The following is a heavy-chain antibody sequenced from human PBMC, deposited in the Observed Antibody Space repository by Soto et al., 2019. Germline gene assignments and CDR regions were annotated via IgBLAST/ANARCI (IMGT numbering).Heavy chain of an antibody. CDR2: VFHTGDT. Sequence: KTSETLSLTCAVSGDSISSSVWWTWVRQPPGKGLEWIGEVFHTGDTYFNPSLRSRVAMSVDKSTNEFSLKVTSVTAAGTAIYYCARKAWVRFDYWGQGALVTVSS. CDR3: ARKAWVRFDY. V-gene: IGHV4-4*02. D-gene: IGHD7-27*01. J-gene: IGHJ4*02. CDR1: GDSISSSVW.